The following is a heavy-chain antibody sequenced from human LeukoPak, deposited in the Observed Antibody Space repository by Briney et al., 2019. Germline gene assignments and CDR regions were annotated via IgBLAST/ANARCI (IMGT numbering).Heavy chain of an antibody. Sequence: GGSLRLSCAASGFTFITYDMHWVRQAPGKGLEWVSAIGAGGDTHYADSVKGRFTISRDNSKNTLYLQMNSLRAEDTAVYYCAKDPARSYSSSEYYFDYWGQGTLVTVSS. CDR2: IGAGGDT. CDR3: AKDPARSYSSSEYYFDY. J-gene: IGHJ4*02. D-gene: IGHD6-19*01. CDR1: GFTFITYD. V-gene: IGHV3-13*01.